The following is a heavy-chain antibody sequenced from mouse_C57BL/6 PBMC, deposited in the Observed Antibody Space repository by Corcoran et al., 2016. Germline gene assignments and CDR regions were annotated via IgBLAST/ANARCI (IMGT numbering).Heavy chain of an antibody. V-gene: IGHV3-2*02. CDR2: IYNSETT. CDR3: ARGGGYASSWSY. CDR1: GGSISSYY. J-gene: IGHJ3*01. Sequence: QLQESGPGLVKPWDTLYLTCNVSGGSISSYYWIWIRQPPGEGLEWIGYIYNSETTKYNPSLKNRVTISEETSKTQFSLKLSSVTAADTAVYYCARGGGYASSWSYWGQGTLVT. D-gene: IGHD6-2*01.